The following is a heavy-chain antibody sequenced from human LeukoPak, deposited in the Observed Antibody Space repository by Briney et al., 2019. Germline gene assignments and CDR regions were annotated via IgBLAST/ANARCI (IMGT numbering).Heavy chain of an antibody. Sequence: PSGTLSLTCAVSGGSISGYYWSWIRQPPGKGLEWVGYIYYSGSTSYNPSLKSRVTISVDTSKNQFCLKLSSVTDADTAVYYCESAPNYGFWSGVSGGAYYYYYGMDVWGQGTTVTVSS. CDR2: IYYSGST. D-gene: IGHD3-3*01. CDR3: ESAPNYGFWSGVSGGAYYYYYGMDV. V-gene: IGHV4-59*08. CDR1: GGSISGYY. J-gene: IGHJ6*02.